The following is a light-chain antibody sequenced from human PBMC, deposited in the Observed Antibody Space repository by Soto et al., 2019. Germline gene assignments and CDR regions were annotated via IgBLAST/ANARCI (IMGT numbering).Light chain of an antibody. CDR1: QSISSW. CDR2: KAS. J-gene: IGKJ2*01. V-gene: IGKV1-5*03. CDR3: QQYNSYSYT. Sequence: DIQMTQSPSTLSASVGDRVTITCRASQSISSWLAWYQQKPGKAPKLLIYKASSLESGVPSRFSGSVSGTEFTLTICSVQPDDFATYYCQQYNSYSYTFGQGTKLET.